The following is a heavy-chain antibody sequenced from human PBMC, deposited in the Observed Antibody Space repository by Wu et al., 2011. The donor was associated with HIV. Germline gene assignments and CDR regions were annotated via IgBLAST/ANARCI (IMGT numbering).Heavy chain of an antibody. V-gene: IGHV1-69*05. J-gene: IGHJ4*02. CDR3: TRLSYYGDSGYYYFDD. CDR1: GGSFKTYA. Sequence: QVRLVQSGPEVKKPGSSVKVSCQASGGSFKTYAVSWVRQAPGQGLEWMGGIIPLLGTPNYAQRFQGRVTMTTDESTNTAYMELSSLTWEDTAMFYXTRLSYYGDSGYYYFDDWGQGTLVTVSS. D-gene: IGHD3-22*01. CDR2: IIPLLGTP.